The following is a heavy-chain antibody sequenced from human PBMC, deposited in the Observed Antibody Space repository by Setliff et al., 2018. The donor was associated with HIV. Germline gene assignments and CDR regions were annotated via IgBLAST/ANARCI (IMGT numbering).Heavy chain of an antibody. CDR2: VNHNGNI. D-gene: IGHD2-21*02. J-gene: IGHJ3*02. CDR3: ARGQGCGGGCHYAFEM. Sequence: PSETLSLTCGLNGVPFSDYYWNWIRQSPGKGLEWIVEVNHNGNINYNPSLKSRVTVSVDTSKTQYSLKMISVTAADTAVYYCARGQGCGGGCHYAFEMWGQGTMVTVSS. CDR1: GVPFSDYY. V-gene: IGHV4-34*01.